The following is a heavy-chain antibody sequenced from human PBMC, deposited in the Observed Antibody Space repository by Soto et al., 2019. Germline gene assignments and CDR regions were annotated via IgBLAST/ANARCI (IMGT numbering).Heavy chain of an antibody. V-gene: IGHV1-24*01. J-gene: IGHJ4*02. CDR2: YDPEEHKT. CDR3: ATVFGGNYNDYFDK. Sequence: GASVKVSCKVSGYILRDLSIHWVRQAPGKGLEWMGGYDPEEHKTIYAQKFQGRVTMTEDTSTDTAYMELSSLRSDDTAVYYCATVFGGNYNDYFDKWSQGTLVTVSS. CDR1: GYILRDLS. D-gene: IGHD1-26*01.